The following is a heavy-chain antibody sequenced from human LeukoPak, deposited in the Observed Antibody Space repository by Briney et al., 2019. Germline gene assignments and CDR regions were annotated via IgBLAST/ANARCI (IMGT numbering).Heavy chain of an antibody. CDR1: GYTFTGYY. CDR3: ASGIAVAGTWGYFDY. V-gene: IGHV1-2*02. CDR2: INANSGGT. Sequence: GASVTVSCKGSGYTFTGYYMHWERQAPGPGLEWMGWINANSGGTNYAQKFQGRVTMTRNTSISTAYMELSRLRSDDTAVYYCASGIAVAGTWGYFDYWGQGTLVTVSS. J-gene: IGHJ4*02. D-gene: IGHD6-19*01.